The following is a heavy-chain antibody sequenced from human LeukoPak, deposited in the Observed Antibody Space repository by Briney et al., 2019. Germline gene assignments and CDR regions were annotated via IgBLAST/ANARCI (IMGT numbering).Heavy chain of an antibody. CDR1: GFTFSSYG. V-gene: IGHV3-NL1*01. CDR2: IYSGGST. CDR3: TSGYYDSSGYYRYSFDY. Sequence: GGSLRLSCAASGFTFSSYGMHWVRQAPGKGLEWVSIIYSGGSTYYADSVKGRFTISRDNSKNTLYLQMNSLRAEDTAVYYCTSGYYDSSGYYRYSFDYWGQGTLVTVSS. D-gene: IGHD3-22*01. J-gene: IGHJ4*02.